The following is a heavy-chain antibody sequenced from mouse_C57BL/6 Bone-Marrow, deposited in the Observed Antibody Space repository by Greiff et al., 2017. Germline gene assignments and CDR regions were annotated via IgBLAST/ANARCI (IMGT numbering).Heavy chain of an antibody. CDR3: VRDRGYDYDDFDY. Sequence: EVQLQESGGGLVQPKGSLKLSCAASGFTFNTYAMHWVRQAPGKGLEWVARIRSKSSNYATYSAVSVQDRFTISRDASPSMLYLQMNNLNTENTAMYYSVRDRGYDYDDFDYWGQGTTLTVSS. D-gene: IGHD2-4*01. CDR2: IRSKSSNYAT. V-gene: IGHV10-3*01. CDR1: GFTFNTYA. J-gene: IGHJ2*01.